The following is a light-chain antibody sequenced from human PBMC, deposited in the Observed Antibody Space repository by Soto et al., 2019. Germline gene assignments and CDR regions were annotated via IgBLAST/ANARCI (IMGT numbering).Light chain of an antibody. J-gene: IGLJ2*01. CDR2: DVS. Sequence: QSALTQPASVSGSPGQSITISCTGISSDIGGYNYVSWYQQLPGKAPKLMIYDVSNRRSGVSNRFSGSKSGNTASLTISGLQADDEADYYCYSYTSSSNVVFGGGTKLTVL. CDR3: YSYTSSSNVV. CDR1: SSDIGGYNY. V-gene: IGLV2-14*03.